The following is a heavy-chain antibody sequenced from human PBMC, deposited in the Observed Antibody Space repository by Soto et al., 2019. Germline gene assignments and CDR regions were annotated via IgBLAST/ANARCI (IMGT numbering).Heavy chain of an antibody. CDR1: GGSINNYY. D-gene: IGHD6-13*01. J-gene: IGHJ4*02. V-gene: IGHV4-59*01. Sequence: ETLSLTCTVSGGSINNYYWTWIRQPPGKGLEWIGDIYYGGSTNYNPSLKSRVTISVDMSKKQFSLNMSSVTAADTAVYYCARVVRSWLDYWGQGTLVTVSS. CDR2: IYYGGST. CDR3: ARVVRSWLDY.